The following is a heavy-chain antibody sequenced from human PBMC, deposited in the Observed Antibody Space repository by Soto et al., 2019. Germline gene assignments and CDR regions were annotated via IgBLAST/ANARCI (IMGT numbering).Heavy chain of an antibody. J-gene: IGHJ4*02. CDR1: GFTFSDYC. D-gene: IGHD4-17*01. Sequence: QVQLVESGGGVVQPGGSLRLSCEASGFTFSDYCFNWVRQAPGKGLEWVAVIYYGGSGREYEDSVKGRFTFSRDMSTHTMYLQMNSLRAEDTAVYYCVRGDCTNGSCYGGYWGQGTVVTVSS. CDR3: VRGDCTNGSCYGGY. V-gene: IGHV3-33*01. CDR2: IYYGGSGR.